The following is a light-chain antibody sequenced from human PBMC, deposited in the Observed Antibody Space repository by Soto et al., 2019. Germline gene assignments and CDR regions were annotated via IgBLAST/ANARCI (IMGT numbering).Light chain of an antibody. CDR3: SSYTTSTTLV. Sequence: QSALTQPASVSGSPGQSITISCTGTSNDVGSYNYVSWYQQHPGKAPKLMIYDVSNRPSGVSNRFSGSKSGNTASLTISGLQAEDEADYYCSSYTTSTTLVFGTGTKVTVL. J-gene: IGLJ1*01. V-gene: IGLV2-14*01. CDR2: DVS. CDR1: SNDVGSYNY.